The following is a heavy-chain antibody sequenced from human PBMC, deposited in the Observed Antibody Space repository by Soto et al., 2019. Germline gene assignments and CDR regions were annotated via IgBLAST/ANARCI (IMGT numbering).Heavy chain of an antibody. CDR1: GFTFSDHY. Sequence: EVQLVESGGGLVQPGGSLRLSCAASGFTFSDHYMDWVRQAPGKGLEWVGRSRNKANSYSTEYAASVKGRFTISRDESKNSLYLPMNSLKTEDPAVYYCARFSGSYTRGPDYWGQGTLVTVYS. J-gene: IGHJ4*02. CDR2: SRNKANSYST. CDR3: ARFSGSYTRGPDY. V-gene: IGHV3-72*01. D-gene: IGHD1-26*01.